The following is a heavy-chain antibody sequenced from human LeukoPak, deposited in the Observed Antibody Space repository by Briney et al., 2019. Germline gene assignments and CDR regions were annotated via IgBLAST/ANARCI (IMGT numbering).Heavy chain of an antibody. CDR3: ARDPYVWGSYRYTGRGVGYFDY. J-gene: IGHJ4*02. D-gene: IGHD3-16*02. CDR1: GGSFSGYY. CDR2: INHSGST. Sequence: SETLSLTCAVYGGSFSGYYWSWIRQPPGKGLEWIGEINHSGSTNYNPSLKSRVTISVDTSKNQFSLKLSSVTAADTAVYYCARDPYVWGSYRYTGRGVGYFDYWGQGTLVTVSS. V-gene: IGHV4-34*01.